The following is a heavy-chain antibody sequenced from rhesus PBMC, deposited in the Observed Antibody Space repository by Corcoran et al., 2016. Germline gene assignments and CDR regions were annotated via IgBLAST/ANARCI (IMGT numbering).Heavy chain of an antibody. D-gene: IGHD6-31*01. J-gene: IGHJ4*01. CDR1: GLPFSSDA. Sequence: EVKLVETGGGLVQPGGSLRLTWAASGLPFSSDAMQWVRQAPGKGLECISAINSGGGSTYYADSVKGRFTISRDNSKNTLSLQMNSLRAEDTAVYYCAKSPRGAAAAGYWGQGVLVTVSA. V-gene: IGHV3-103*01. CDR3: AKSPRGAAAAGY. CDR2: INSGGGST.